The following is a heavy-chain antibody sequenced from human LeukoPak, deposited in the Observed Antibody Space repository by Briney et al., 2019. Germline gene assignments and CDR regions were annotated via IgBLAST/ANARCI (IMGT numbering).Heavy chain of an antibody. V-gene: IGHV3-7*01. Sequence: GESLRLSCAASRFTFSNYWMNWVRQAPGKGLEWVANIKQDGSEKYYVDSVKGRFTISRDNAKNSLYLQMNSLRVEDTAVYYCVRAMDVWGQGTTVTVSS. CDR3: VRAMDV. CDR2: IKQDGSEK. CDR1: RFTFSNYW. J-gene: IGHJ6*02.